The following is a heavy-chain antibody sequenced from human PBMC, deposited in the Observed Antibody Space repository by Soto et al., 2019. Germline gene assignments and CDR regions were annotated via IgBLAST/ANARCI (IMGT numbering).Heavy chain of an antibody. CDR1: GFSLSTGGVG. D-gene: IGHD2-21*02. J-gene: IGHJ6*02. Sequence: QITLKESGPTLVKPTQTLTLTCTFSGFSLSTGGVGVGWIRQPPGKALEWLARIYWDDDKRYSPSLKSRLTVTKDTSKNKVVLTMTNMDPVDTATYYCAHSRCGGDCLRSYSSHYYYGMDVWGQGTTVTVSS. CDR3: AHSRCGGDCLRSYSSHYYYGMDV. CDR2: IYWDDDK. V-gene: IGHV2-5*02.